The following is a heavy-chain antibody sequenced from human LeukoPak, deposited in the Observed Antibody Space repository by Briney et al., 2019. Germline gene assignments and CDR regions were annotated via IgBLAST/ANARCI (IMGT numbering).Heavy chain of an antibody. Sequence: PSETLSLTCAVYGGSFSGYYWSWIRQPPGKGLEWIGEINHSGSTNYNPSLKSRVTISVDTSKNQFSLKLSSVTAADTAVYYCASSVLRGAVAGTSSMLLFDYWGQGTLVTVSS. V-gene: IGHV4-34*01. CDR1: GGSFSGYY. CDR2: INHSGST. CDR3: ASSVLRGAVAGTSSMLLFDY. J-gene: IGHJ4*02. D-gene: IGHD6-19*01.